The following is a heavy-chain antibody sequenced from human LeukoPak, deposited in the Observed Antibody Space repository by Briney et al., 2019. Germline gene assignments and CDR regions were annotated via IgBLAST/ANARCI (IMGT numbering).Heavy chain of an antibody. V-gene: IGHV1-8*02. CDR2: MNPNTGKT. J-gene: IGHJ4*02. D-gene: IGHD5-12*01. CDR3: ARPLSRSAYDPLGF. Sequence: ASVKVSCKSSGYTFTNYDINWVRQATGQGLEWMGWMNPNTGKTGYAQKFKGRVTMTRNTAISTAYLEVTSLRSDDTAVYYCARPLSRSAYDPLGFWGRGTLVTVSS. CDR1: GYTFTNYD.